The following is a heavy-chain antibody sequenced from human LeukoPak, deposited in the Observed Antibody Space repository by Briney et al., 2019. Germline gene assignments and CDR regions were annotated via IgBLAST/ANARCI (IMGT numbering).Heavy chain of an antibody. CDR2: INHSGST. V-gene: IGHV4-34*01. J-gene: IGHJ6*02. CDR3: ARGLCGSGGCNYNYYGMDV. CDR1: GGSFSGYY. Sequence: SETLSLTCAVYGGSFSGYYWSWIRQPPGKGPEWIGEINHSGSTNYNPSLKSRVTISEDTSKNQFSLKLSSVTAADTAVYYCARGLCGSGGCNYNYYGMDVWGQGTTVTVSS. D-gene: IGHD3-10*01.